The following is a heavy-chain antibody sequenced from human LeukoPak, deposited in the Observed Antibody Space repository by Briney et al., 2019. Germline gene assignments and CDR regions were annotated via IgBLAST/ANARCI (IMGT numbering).Heavy chain of an antibody. CDR2: IFYTGKT. J-gene: IGHJ4*02. CDR3: ARVFDS. CDR1: GGSVYTSDYY. Sequence: SETLSLTCTVSGGSVYTSDYYWGWVRQPPEKGPEWIGDIFYTGKTNYNPSLKSRVSISIDTSKNQFSLKLTSVTAADTAVYYCARVFDSWGQGTLVTVSP. V-gene: IGHV4-39*07.